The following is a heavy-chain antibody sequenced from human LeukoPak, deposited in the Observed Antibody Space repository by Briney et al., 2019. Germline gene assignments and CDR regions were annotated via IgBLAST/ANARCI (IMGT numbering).Heavy chain of an antibody. J-gene: IGHJ4*02. Sequence: PGGSLRLSCAASGFDFSSYVMHWVRQAPGKGLEWVAVMSHDGSNEYYAVSVKGRFTISRDNSKNTLSLQMNSLRAEDTAVYYCVRDISGEKSFDYWGQGTLVTVSS. D-gene: IGHD3-10*01. CDR3: VRDISGEKSFDY. V-gene: IGHV3-30*04. CDR2: MSHDGSNE. CDR1: GFDFSSYV.